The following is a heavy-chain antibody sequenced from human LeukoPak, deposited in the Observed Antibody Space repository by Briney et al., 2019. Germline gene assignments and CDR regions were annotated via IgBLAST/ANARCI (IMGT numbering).Heavy chain of an antibody. D-gene: IGHD5-24*01. CDR2: IASDGDT. J-gene: IGHJ4*02. CDR3: ANEAHRHLDLHN. Sequence: PGGSLRLSCAASGFTLRHFAMNWVRQAPGKGLEWVSSIASDGDTFYADAVKGRFTISRDISENTLHPQMNSLRADDTALYFCANEAHRHLDLHNWGQGALVTVSA. CDR1: GFTLRHFA. V-gene: IGHV3-23*01.